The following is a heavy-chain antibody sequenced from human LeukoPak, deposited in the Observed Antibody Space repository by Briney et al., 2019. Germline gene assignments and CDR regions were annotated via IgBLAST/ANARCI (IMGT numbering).Heavy chain of an antibody. CDR3: ARDYKYAFDN. D-gene: IGHD5-24*01. CDR1: GFTFSDYS. CDR2: IGIDSGNT. J-gene: IGHJ4*02. V-gene: IGHV3-48*01. Sequence: QPGGSLRLSCAASGFTFSDYSMNWVRQAPGKGLEWISYIGIDSGNTNYADSVKGRFTISGDKAKNSLYPQMNSLRVEDTAVYYCARDYKYAFDNWGQGTLVTVSS.